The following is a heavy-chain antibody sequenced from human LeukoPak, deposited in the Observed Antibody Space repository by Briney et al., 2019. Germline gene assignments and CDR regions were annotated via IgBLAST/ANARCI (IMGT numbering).Heavy chain of an antibody. CDR1: GFTFTSSA. V-gene: IGHV1-58*02. CDR2: IVVGSGNT. CDR3: ARGYCSGGSCYAIDY. D-gene: IGHD2-15*01. Sequence: SVKVSCKASGFTFTSSAMQWVRQARGQRLEWTGWIVVGSGNTNYAQKFQGRVTMTRDTSISTAYMELRRLRSDDTAVYYCARGYCSGGSCYAIDYWGQGTLVTVSS. J-gene: IGHJ4*02.